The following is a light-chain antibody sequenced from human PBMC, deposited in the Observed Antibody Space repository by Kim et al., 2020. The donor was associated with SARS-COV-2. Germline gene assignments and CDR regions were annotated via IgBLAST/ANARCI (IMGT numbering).Light chain of an antibody. CDR1: HSVSTN. V-gene: IGKV3-15*01. Sequence: APRERARLFCGASHSVSTNLAWYHQKPGQAPRLRIYGASTRATGIPARISGSGSGTDFTLTITSLQSEDFGIYYCQQYNNWFPFTFGQGTKLEI. CDR3: QQYNNWFPFT. J-gene: IGKJ2*01. CDR2: GAS.